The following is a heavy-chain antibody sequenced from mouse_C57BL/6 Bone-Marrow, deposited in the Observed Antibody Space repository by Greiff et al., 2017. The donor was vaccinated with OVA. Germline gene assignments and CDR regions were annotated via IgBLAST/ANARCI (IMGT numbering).Heavy chain of an antibody. CDR2: ISNLAYSI. Sequence: EVKVVESGGGLVQPGGSLKLSCAASGFTFSDYGMAWVRQAPRKGPEWVAFISNLAYSIYYADTVTGRFTISRENAKNTLYLEMSSLRSEDTAMYYCARGRHDYDGFAYWGQGTLVTVSA. CDR3: ARGRHDYDGFAY. CDR1: GFTFSDYG. V-gene: IGHV5-15*01. J-gene: IGHJ3*01. D-gene: IGHD2-4*01.